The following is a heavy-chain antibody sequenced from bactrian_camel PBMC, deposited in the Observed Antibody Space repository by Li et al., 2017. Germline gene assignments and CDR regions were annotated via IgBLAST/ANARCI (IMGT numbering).Heavy chain of an antibody. J-gene: IGHJ4*01. CDR2: IYTGGSST. D-gene: IGHD3*01. Sequence: HVQLVESGGGSVQTGGSLRLACIASGLTYTRNCMGWFRQAPGKELEWVSRIYTGGSSTYYADSVKGRFTISRDNAKKMLYLQMNSLKTEDTAVYYCALGSSRQATMTARGKGTQVTVS. CDR1: GLTYTRNC. V-gene: IGHV3S1*01.